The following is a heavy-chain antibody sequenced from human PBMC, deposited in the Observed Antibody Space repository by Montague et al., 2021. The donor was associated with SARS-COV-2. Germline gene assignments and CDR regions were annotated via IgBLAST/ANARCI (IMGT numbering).Heavy chain of an antibody. V-gene: IGHV4-59*01. CDR1: GGSITGYY. CDR2: IYDGGAV. J-gene: IGHJ3*02. CDR3: VRDHPYGGPRGAYDI. D-gene: IGHD4-23*01. Sequence: SETLSLTSTVSGGSITGYYWSWLRRSLGKGLEWIAYIYDGGAVNYNPSLGSRVTISTDTSKNQLSLKVNSVTAADTAVYYCVRDHPYGGPRGAYDIWGQGTVVTVSS.